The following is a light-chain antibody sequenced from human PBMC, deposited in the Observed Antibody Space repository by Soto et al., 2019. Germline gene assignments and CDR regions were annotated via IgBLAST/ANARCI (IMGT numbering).Light chain of an antibody. V-gene: IGKV3-11*01. Sequence: EIVMTQSPATLSVSPGERATLSYRASQSVSSNYLAWYQQKPGQAPRLLIYDASNRATGIPARFSGSGSGTDFTLTISSLEPEDFAVYYCQQRSNWPPKATFGQGTRLEIK. CDR1: QSVSSNY. J-gene: IGKJ5*01. CDR2: DAS. CDR3: QQRSNWPPKAT.